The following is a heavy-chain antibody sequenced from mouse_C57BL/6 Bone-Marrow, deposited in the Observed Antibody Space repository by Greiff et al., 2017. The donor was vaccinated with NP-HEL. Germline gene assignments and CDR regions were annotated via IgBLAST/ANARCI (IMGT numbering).Heavy chain of an antibody. CDR1: GYTFTTYP. V-gene: IGHV1-47*01. CDR3: AITTTHYYAMDY. D-gene: IGHD2-4*01. CDR2: FHPYNDDT. Sequence: QVQLKESGAELVKPGASVKMSCKASGYTFTTYPIEWMKQNHGKSLEWIGNFHPYNDDTKYNEKFKGKATLTVEKSSSTVYLELSRLTSDDSAVYYCAITTTHYYAMDYWGQGTSVTVSS. J-gene: IGHJ4*01.